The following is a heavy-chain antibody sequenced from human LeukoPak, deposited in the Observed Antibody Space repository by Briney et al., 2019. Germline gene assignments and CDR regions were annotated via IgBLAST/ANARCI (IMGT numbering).Heavy chain of an antibody. J-gene: IGHJ4*02. CDR1: GFTFSHYW. D-gene: IGHD5-12*01. CDR2: INQDGSKE. Sequence: GGSLRLSCAASGFTFSHYWMTWVRQAPGKGLEWVAHINQDGSKEYYMDSVKARFTISRDNAKNSLSLQMNSLRAEDTAVYYCVRDRRVSGYDLLDYWGQGTLVTVSS. V-gene: IGHV3-7*01. CDR3: VRDRRVSGYDLLDY.